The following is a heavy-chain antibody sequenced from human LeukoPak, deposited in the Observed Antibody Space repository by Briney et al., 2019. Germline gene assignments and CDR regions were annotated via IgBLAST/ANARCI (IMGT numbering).Heavy chain of an antibody. CDR3: AKEYSSGWSRFDY. CDR1: GYTFTGYY. J-gene: IGHJ4*02. Sequence: EASVKVPCKASGYTFTGYYIHWVRQAPGQGLEWMGWINPNSGGTNYAQKFQGRVTMTRDTSISTAYMELSRLISDDTAVYYCAKEYSSGWSRFDYWGQGTLVTVSS. V-gene: IGHV1-2*02. D-gene: IGHD6-19*01. CDR2: INPNSGGT.